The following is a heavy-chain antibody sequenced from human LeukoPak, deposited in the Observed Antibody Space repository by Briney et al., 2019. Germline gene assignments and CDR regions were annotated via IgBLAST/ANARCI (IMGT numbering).Heavy chain of an antibody. CDR3: ARDSRRGRDRGGTFDY. CDR1: GFTFSSYA. Sequence: PGGSLRLSCAASGFTFSSYAMHWVRQAPGKGLEWVAVISYDGSNKYYADSVKGRFTISRDNSKNTLYLQMNSLRAEDTAVYYCARDSRRGRDRGGTFDYWGQGTLVTVSS. D-gene: IGHD6-13*01. CDR2: ISYDGSNK. J-gene: IGHJ4*02. V-gene: IGHV3-30-3*01.